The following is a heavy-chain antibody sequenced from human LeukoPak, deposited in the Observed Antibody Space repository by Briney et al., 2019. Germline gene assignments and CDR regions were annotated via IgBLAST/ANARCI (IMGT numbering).Heavy chain of an antibody. V-gene: IGHV3-30*18. CDR2: ILYDGSNK. Sequence: PGGSLRLSCAASGFTFSSYGMHWVRQAPGKGLEWVAVILYDGSNKYYADSVKGRFTITRDNSKNTLYLQMNSLRAEDTAVYYCAKDPSGSAEASYFDYWGQGTLVTVSS. CDR1: GFTFSSYG. CDR3: AKDPSGSAEASYFDY. J-gene: IGHJ4*02. D-gene: IGHD1-26*01.